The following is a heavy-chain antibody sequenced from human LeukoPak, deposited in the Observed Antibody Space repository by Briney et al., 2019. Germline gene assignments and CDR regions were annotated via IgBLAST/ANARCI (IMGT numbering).Heavy chain of an antibody. CDR3: ARPRIPASFDAFDI. V-gene: IGHV4-59*08. CDR2: IYYTGTT. D-gene: IGHD6-13*01. J-gene: IGHJ3*02. Sequence: SETLSLTCTVSGGSISSYYWSWIRQLPGKGLEWIAYIYYTGTTNYNPSLKSRVTMSVDTSKNQFSLKLSSVTAADTAVYYCARPRIPASFDAFDIWGQGTMVTVSS. CDR1: GGSISSYY.